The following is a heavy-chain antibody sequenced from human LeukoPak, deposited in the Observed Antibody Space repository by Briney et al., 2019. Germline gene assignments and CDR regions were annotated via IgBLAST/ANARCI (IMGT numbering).Heavy chain of an antibody. Sequence: GGSLRLSCAASGFTFSIYEMNWVRQAPGRGLEWVSYISSSGSTIYYADSVKGRFTISRDNAKNSLYLQMNSLRAEDTAVYYCARGGYASNAFIVVVPAAMDYWGQGTLVTVSS. D-gene: IGHD2-2*01. CDR1: GFTFSIYE. V-gene: IGHV3-48*03. J-gene: IGHJ4*02. CDR2: ISSSGSTI. CDR3: ARGGYASNAFIVVVPAAMDY.